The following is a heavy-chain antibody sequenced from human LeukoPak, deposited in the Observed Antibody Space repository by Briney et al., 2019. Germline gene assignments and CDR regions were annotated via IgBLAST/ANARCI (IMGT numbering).Heavy chain of an antibody. CDR2: ISQDGTES. CDR1: GFTFISYW. CDR3: ARDSTGTVFDL. D-gene: IGHD1-1*01. V-gene: IGHV3-7*04. Sequence: GGSLRLSCVASGFTFISYWMTWVRQAPGKGLEWVAQISQDGTESYSVDSVRGRFTISRDNAKDSVYLQMNSLRPEDTAVYYCARDSTGTVFDLWGQGTLVTVSS. J-gene: IGHJ4*02.